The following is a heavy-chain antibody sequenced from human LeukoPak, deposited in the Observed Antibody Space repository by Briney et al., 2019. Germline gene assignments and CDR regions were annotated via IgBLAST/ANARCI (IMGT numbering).Heavy chain of an antibody. CDR3: AKALVVTMIVVVITPFDY. Sequence: GASLRLSCAASGFTFSSYAMSWVRQAPGKGLEWVSAISGSGGSTYYADSVKGRFTISRDNSKNTLYLQMNSLRAEDTAVYYCAKALVVTMIVVVITPFDYWGQGTLATVSS. V-gene: IGHV3-23*01. J-gene: IGHJ4*02. D-gene: IGHD3-22*01. CDR2: ISGSGGST. CDR1: GFTFSSYA.